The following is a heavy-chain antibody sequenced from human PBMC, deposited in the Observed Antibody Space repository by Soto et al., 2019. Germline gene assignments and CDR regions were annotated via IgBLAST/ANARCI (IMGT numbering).Heavy chain of an antibody. J-gene: IGHJ4*02. V-gene: IGHV3-23*01. D-gene: IGHD3-10*01. CDR2: ISGSGGST. CDR3: ASILLGFGEFLHRPFDY. Sequence: EVQLLESGGGLVQPGGSLRLSCAASGFTFSSYAVSWVRQAPGKGLEWVSAISGSGGSTYYADSVRGRFTISRDNSKNTRYLQMNSLRAEDTAVYYCASILLGFGEFLHRPFDYWGQGTLVTVSS. CDR1: GFTFSSYA.